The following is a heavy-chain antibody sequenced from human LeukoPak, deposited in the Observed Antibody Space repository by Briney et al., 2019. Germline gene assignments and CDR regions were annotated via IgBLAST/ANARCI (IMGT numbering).Heavy chain of an antibody. Sequence: SETLSLTCAVYGGSFSGYYWSWVRQPPGKGREWIGEINHSGRNNYNPSLRSRVSISVDKSKNQFSLQLGPLTAADTTVYYCTRTIRGVLDMWGQGTLVTV. CDR3: TRTIRGVLDM. CDR2: INHSGRN. CDR1: GGSFSGYY. J-gene: IGHJ3*02. D-gene: IGHD2-8*01. V-gene: IGHV4-34*01.